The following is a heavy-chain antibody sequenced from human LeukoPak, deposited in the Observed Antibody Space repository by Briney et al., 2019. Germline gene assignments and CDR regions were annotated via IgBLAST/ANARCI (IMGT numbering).Heavy chain of an antibody. CDR2: ISYDGSNK. D-gene: IGHD6-13*01. CDR3: ARSPPLAAAGLDY. J-gene: IGHJ4*02. V-gene: IGHV3-30-3*01. Sequence: GGSLRLSCAASGFTFSSYAMHWVRQAPGKGLEWVAVISYDGSNKYYADSVKGRFTISRDNSKNTLYLQMNSLRAEDTAVYYCARSPPLAAAGLDYWGQGTLVTVSS. CDR1: GFTFSSYA.